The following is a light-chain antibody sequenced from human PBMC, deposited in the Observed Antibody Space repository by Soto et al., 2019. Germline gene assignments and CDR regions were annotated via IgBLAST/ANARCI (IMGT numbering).Light chain of an antibody. J-gene: IGKJ5*01. CDR1: QSVSSY. CDR3: QQYGSSIT. V-gene: IGKV3-20*01. CDR2: GTS. Sequence: EIVLTQSPAPLSLSPGVRATPSCRASQSVSSYLAWYQQKPGQAPRILIYGTSSRATGIPDRFSGSGSGTDFTLTISRLDPEDFAVFYCQQYGSSITFGQGTRLEIK.